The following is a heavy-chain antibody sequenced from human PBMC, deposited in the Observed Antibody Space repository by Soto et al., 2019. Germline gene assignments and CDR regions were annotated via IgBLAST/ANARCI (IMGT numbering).Heavy chain of an antibody. J-gene: IGHJ4*02. D-gene: IGHD3-10*01. CDR1: GGSISGGGNC. Sequence: TLSLTYAVSGGSISGGGNCWNLNQQPPGKGLEWIGEVHHSGNTNYNPSLKSRVTISVDKSKNQFSMKMTSVTAADTALYYCARASASSMLRGVIINWGQGTQVTVSS. CDR3: ARASASSMLRGVIIN. CDR2: VHHSGNT. V-gene: IGHV4-30-2*01.